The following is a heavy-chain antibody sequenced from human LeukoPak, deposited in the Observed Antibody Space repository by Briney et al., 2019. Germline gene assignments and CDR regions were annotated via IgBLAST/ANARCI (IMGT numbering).Heavy chain of an antibody. V-gene: IGHV3-48*03. CDR1: GFTFSLNE. CDR3: AELGITMIGGV. Sequence: PGGSLRLSCAASGFTFSLNEMNWVHQAPGKGLEWVSYISSSGSTIYYADSVKGRFTISRDNAKNSLYLQMNSLRAEDTAVYYCAELGITMIGGVWGKGTTVAISS. CDR2: ISSSGSTI. D-gene: IGHD3-10*02. J-gene: IGHJ6*04.